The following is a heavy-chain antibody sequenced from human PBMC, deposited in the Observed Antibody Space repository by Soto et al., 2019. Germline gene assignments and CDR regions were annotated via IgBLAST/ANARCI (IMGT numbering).Heavy chain of an antibody. D-gene: IGHD2-21*02. CDR2: ISAYNGNT. CDR3: ARGGTAIYY. V-gene: IGHV1-18*01. Sequence: QVQLVQSGAEVKKPGASVKVSCKASGYTFTNFGISWVRQAPGQGLEWMGWISAYNGNTNYAQNFQGRVTMTTDTPTSRAHMQLRSLRSDDTAVYSCARGGTAIYYWGQGTLVTVSS. CDR1: GYTFTNFG. J-gene: IGHJ4*02.